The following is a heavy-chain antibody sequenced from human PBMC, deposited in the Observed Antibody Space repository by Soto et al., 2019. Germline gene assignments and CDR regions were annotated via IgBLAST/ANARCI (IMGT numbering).Heavy chain of an antibody. Sequence: GASVKVSCKASGYTFTSYAMHWVRQAPGQRLEWMGWINAYNGNTNYAQKFQGRVTMTTDTSTSTAYMELRSLRSDDTAVYYCAGTRRYSYGYGMDVWGQGTTVTVSS. J-gene: IGHJ6*02. D-gene: IGHD5-18*01. CDR3: AGTRRYSYGYGMDV. CDR1: GYTFTSYA. V-gene: IGHV1-18*01. CDR2: INAYNGNT.